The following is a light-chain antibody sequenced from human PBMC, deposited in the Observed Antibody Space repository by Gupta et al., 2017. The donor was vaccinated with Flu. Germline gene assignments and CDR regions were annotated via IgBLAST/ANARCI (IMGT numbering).Light chain of an antibody. CDR3: KQARQSPLA. CDR1: QSVQHSNGYNY. V-gene: IGKV2-28*01. CDR2: LGS. J-gene: IGKJ2*01. Sequence: DIVMTQSPLSLPVTPGEPASISCRSSQSVQHSNGYNYLDWYLQKPGQPPQLLIYLGSNRASGVPDRFSGSGSATDFTLKISRVETEDVGVYYCKQARQSPLAFGQGTKVEIK.